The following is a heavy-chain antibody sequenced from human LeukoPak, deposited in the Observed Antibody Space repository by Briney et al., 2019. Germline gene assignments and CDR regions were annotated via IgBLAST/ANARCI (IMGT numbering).Heavy chain of an antibody. V-gene: IGHV3-21*06. CDR2: ISYSSTFI. CDR3: ARGGDGYNSYLDF. D-gene: IGHD5-24*01. CDR1: GFNFSTFS. J-gene: IGHJ4*02. Sequence: GGSLRPSCEGSGFNFSTFSLNWVRQAPGKGLEWVASISYSSTFIDYADSVKGRFTISRDNIQNSVYLQMNSLRDDDTAAYFCARGGDGYNSYLDFWGQGTLLTVSS.